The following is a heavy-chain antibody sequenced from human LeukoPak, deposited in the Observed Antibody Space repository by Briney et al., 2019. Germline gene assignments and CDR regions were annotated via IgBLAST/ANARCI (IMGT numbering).Heavy chain of an antibody. CDR2: ISTSGGST. Sequence: GGSLRLSCAASGFTFSSYAMSWVRQAPGKGLEGVSAISTSGGSTYSADSVRGRFTISRDNSKNTLYLQVSSLRAEDTALYYCARQLGYCSDGRCYFDYWGQGTLVTVSS. V-gene: IGHV3-23*01. D-gene: IGHD2-15*01. J-gene: IGHJ4*02. CDR1: GFTFSSYA. CDR3: ARQLGYCSDGRCYFDY.